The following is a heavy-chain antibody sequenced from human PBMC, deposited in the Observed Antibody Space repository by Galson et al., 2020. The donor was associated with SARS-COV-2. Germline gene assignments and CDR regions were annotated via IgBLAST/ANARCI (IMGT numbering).Heavy chain of an antibody. CDR2: ITSGGAT. CDR1: GGSFSGYS. J-gene: IGHJ6*03. CDR3: ARGRQGVVLSPVLGLGPFYSYYYMDV. D-gene: IGHD3-16*01. Sequence: SETLSLTCAVYGGSFSGYSWTWVRQAPGKGLEWIGEITSGGATNYSPSLGSRVTLSVDTSKNQFSLKLTSVSAADSALYFCARGRQGVVLSPVLGLGPFYSYYYMDVWGKGTTVIVSS. V-gene: IGHV4-34*01.